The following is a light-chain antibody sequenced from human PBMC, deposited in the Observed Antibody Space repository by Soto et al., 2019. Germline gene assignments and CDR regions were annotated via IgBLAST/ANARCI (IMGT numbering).Light chain of an antibody. CDR1: QSVLSSSNNKNY. CDR2: WAS. Sequence: DIVMTQSPDSLAVSLGGRATINCKSSQSVLSSSNNKNYLAWYQQKPGQPPNLLIYWASTRESGVPNRFSGSGSGTDFAPTISSLQAEDVAVYYCQQYYSAPYAFGQGTKLEIK. J-gene: IGKJ2*01. CDR3: QQYYSAPYA. V-gene: IGKV4-1*01.